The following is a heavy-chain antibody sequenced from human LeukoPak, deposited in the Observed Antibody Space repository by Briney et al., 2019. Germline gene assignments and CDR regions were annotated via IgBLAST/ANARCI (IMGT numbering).Heavy chain of an antibody. J-gene: IGHJ4*02. D-gene: IGHD3-10*01. CDR2: IIPIFGTA. Sequence: GASVKVSCKASGGTFSSYAISWVRQAPGQGLEWMGGIIPIFGTANYAQKFQGRVTITADESTSTAYMELSSLRSEDTAVYYCARYYYGSGDPNGGMGEYFDYWGQGTLVTVSS. V-gene: IGHV1-69*01. CDR1: GGTFSSYA. CDR3: ARYYYGSGDPNGGMGEYFDY.